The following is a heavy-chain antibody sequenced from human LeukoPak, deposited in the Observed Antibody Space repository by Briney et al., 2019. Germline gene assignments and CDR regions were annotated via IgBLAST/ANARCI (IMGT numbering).Heavy chain of an antibody. D-gene: IGHD3-22*01. CDR3: ARVGDYYDCSGPVPY. CDR2: ISSSSSYI. J-gene: IGHJ4*02. V-gene: IGHV3-21*01. CDR1: GFTFSSYS. Sequence: PGGSLRLSCAASGFTFSSYSMNWVRQAPGKGLGWVSSISSSSSYIYYADSVKGRFTISRDNAKNSLYLQMNSLRGEDTAVYYCARVGDYYDCSGPVPYWGQGTLVTVPS.